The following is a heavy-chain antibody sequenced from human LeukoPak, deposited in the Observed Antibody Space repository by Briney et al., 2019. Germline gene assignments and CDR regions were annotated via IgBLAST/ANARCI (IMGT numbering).Heavy chain of an antibody. D-gene: IGHD2-21*01. V-gene: IGHV3-30*03. CDR3: ARDPLGDSTYYFDY. Sequence: GGSLRLSCAASGFTFSSYGMHWVRQAPGKGLEWVAVISYDGSNKYYADSVKGRFTISRDNSKNTLYLQMNSLRAEDTAVYYCARDPLGDSTYYFDYWGQGTLVTVSS. J-gene: IGHJ4*02. CDR1: GFTFSSYG. CDR2: ISYDGSNK.